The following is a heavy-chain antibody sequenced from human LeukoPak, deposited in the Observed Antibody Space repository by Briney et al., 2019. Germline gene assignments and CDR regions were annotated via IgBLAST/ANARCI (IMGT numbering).Heavy chain of an antibody. CDR2: IYYSGCT. V-gene: IGHV4-30-4*01. CDR1: GGSISSGDYY. D-gene: IGHD1-14*01. J-gene: IGHJ3*02. CDR3: ARVPPGNDAFDI. Sequence: SETLSLTCTVSGGSISSGDYYWSWIRQPPGKGLEWIGYIYYSGCTYYNPSLKSRVTISVDTSKNQFSLKLSSVTAADTAVYYCARVPPGNDAFDIWGQGTMVTVSS.